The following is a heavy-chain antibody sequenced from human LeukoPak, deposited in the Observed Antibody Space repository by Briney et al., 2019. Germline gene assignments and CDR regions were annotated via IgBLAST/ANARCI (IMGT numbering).Heavy chain of an antibody. CDR2: INQDGSGK. D-gene: IGHD2-15*01. J-gene: IGHJ4*02. Sequence: GGSLRLSCAASGFNFSRYWMIWVRQAPGKGLEWVANINQDGSGKNYVDSVKGRFTISRDNAKNSLYLRMSSLRADDTAVYYCAREHPHVGMPGPGDYWGQGTLVTVSS. CDR3: AREHPHVGMPGPGDY. V-gene: IGHV3-7*01. CDR1: GFNFSRYW.